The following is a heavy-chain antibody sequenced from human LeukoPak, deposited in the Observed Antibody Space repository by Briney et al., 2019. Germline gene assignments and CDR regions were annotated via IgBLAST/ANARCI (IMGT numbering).Heavy chain of an antibody. Sequence: PSGTLSLTCTVSGGSISSGGYYWSWIRQHPGKGLEWIGYIYYSGSTYYNPSLKSRVTISIDTSKNQFPLKLSSVTAADTAVYYCARERLGYSSGGSCYSYAFDIWGQGTMVTVSS. CDR1: GGSISSGGYY. D-gene: IGHD2-15*01. V-gene: IGHV4-31*03. J-gene: IGHJ3*02. CDR3: ARERLGYSSGGSCYSYAFDI. CDR2: IYYSGST.